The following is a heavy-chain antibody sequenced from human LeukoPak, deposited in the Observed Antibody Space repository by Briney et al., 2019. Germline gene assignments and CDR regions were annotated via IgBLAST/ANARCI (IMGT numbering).Heavy chain of an antibody. CDR1: GGSISSYY. CDR2: IYYSGST. V-gene: IGHV4-59*05. Sequence: SETLSLTCTVSGGSISSYYWSWIRQPAGKGLEWIGSIYYSGSTYYNPSLKSRVTISVDTSKNQFSLKLSSVTAADTAVYYCARYKMRGDYVDYWGQGTLVTVSS. CDR3: ARYKMRGDYVDY. J-gene: IGHJ4*02. D-gene: IGHD5-12*01.